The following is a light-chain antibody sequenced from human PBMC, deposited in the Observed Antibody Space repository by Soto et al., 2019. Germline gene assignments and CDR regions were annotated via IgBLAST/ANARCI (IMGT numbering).Light chain of an antibody. CDR2: DAM. CDR1: QNIVAP. J-gene: IGKJ1*01. Sequence: MAQGADTLSVYPGERVTLSCRATQNIVAPTSWFLQKPGQTPRLLIYDAMIRAPDDPARFSGSGSGTEFTLTTRSLQSEDFAVYYCQQYNDWPQTFAQRTKVAIK. V-gene: IGKV3-15*01. CDR3: QQYNDWPQT.